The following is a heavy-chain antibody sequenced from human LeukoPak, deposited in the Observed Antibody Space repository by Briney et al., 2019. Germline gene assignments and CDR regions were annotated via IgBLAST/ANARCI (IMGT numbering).Heavy chain of an antibody. CDR3: ARAWGNDYDLNY. CDR2: ISSYSSTT. J-gene: IGHJ4*02. Sequence: GGSLRLSCVASGFTFSSYSMSWVRQAPGKGLEWVSKISSYSSTTYYADSVKGRFTISRDNAKNSLYLQMTSLRAEDTAVYYCARAWGNDYDLNYWGQGTLVTVSS. D-gene: IGHD3-3*01. V-gene: IGHV3-48*04. CDR1: GFTFSSYS.